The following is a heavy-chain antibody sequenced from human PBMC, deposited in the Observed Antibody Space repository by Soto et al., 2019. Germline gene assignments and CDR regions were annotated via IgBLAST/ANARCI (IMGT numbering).Heavy chain of an antibody. CDR1: GGTFSSYA. CDR3: ATLQGYSSTAWFDP. D-gene: IGHD6-13*01. V-gene: IGHV1-69*13. Sequence: VASVKVSCKASGGTFSSYAISWVRQAPGQGLEWMGGIIPIFGTANYAQKFQGRVTITADESTSTAYMELSSLRSEDTAVYYCATLQGYSSTAWFDPWGQGTLVTVSS. CDR2: IIPIFGTA. J-gene: IGHJ5*02.